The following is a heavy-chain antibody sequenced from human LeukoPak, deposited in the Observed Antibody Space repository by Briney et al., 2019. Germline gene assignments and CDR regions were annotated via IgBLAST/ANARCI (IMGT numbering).Heavy chain of an antibody. CDR1: GFAFGDFA. Sequence: PGRSLRLSCTASGFAFGDFAMSWVRQAPGEGLEWVSVFYNGINTYYADSVKGRCITSRDNSKNTLYLQMNSLRVEDTAVYFCARVGSGNTYGYGDYWGQGTLVTVSS. V-gene: IGHV3-66*01. CDR2: FYNGINT. D-gene: IGHD5-18*01. CDR3: ARVGSGNTYGYGDY. J-gene: IGHJ4*02.